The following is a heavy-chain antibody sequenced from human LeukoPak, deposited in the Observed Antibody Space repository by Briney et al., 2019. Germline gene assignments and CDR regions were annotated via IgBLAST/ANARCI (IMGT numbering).Heavy chain of an antibody. D-gene: IGHD4-11*01. Sequence: PGGSLRLSCAAPGFTFSNYAMSWVRQAPGKGLEWVSVIYSGGSTYYADSVKGRFTISRDNSKNTLYLQMNSLRAEDTAVYYCARVYSNYVDYWGQGTLVTVSS. CDR3: ARVYSNYVDY. V-gene: IGHV3-66*02. CDR1: GFTFSNYA. CDR2: IYSGGST. J-gene: IGHJ4*02.